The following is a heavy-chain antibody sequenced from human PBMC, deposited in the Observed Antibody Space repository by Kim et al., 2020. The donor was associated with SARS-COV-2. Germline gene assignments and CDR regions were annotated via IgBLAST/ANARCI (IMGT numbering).Heavy chain of an antibody. CDR1: GFTVSSNY. J-gene: IGHJ4*02. Sequence: GGSLRLSCAASGFTVSSNYMSWVRQAPGKGLEWVSVIYSGGSTYYADSVKGRFTISRDNSKNTLYLQMNSLRAEDTAVYYCARDLSFVGITGTTDYWGQGTLVTVSS. CDR2: IYSGGST. V-gene: IGHV3-53*01. CDR3: ARDLSFVGITGTTDY. D-gene: IGHD1-20*01.